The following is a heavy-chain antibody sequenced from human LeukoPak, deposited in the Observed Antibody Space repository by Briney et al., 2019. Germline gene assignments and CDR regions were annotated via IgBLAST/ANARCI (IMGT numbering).Heavy chain of an antibody. D-gene: IGHD1-26*01. CDR2: IEQDGSEK. CDR1: GFTFTIYW. V-gene: IGHV3-7*03. CDR3: AREPPGGSYYFDY. Sequence: GGSLRLSCAASGFTFTIYWISWVGQAPGKGGEGVANIEQDGSEKYYVDSVKGRFTISRDNAKNSLYLQMNSLRAEDTAVYYCAREPPGGSYYFDYWGQGTLVTVSS. J-gene: IGHJ4*02.